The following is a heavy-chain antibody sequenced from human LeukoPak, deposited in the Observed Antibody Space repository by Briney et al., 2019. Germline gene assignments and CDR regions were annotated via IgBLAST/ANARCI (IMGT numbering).Heavy chain of an antibody. CDR2: ISYDGSNK. Sequence: QPGGSLRLSCAASGFTFSSYGMHWVRQAPGKGLERVAVISYDGSNKYYADSVKGRFTISRDNSKSTLYLQMNSLRAEDTAVYYCPRDFDSGSYLDYWGQGTLVTVSS. D-gene: IGHD3-10*01. CDR1: GFTFSSYG. V-gene: IGHV3-30*03. J-gene: IGHJ4*02. CDR3: PRDFDSGSYLDY.